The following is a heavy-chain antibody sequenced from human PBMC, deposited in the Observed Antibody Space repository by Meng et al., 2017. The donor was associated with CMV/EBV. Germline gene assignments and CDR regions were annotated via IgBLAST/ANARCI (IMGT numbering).Heavy chain of an antibody. D-gene: IGHD3-3*01. CDR3: AKDLRFRDFWSGYPYFDY. J-gene: IGHJ4*02. V-gene: IGHV3-23*01. CDR1: TFSSYA. Sequence: TFSSYAMRWVRQAPGKGLEWVSAISGSGGSTYYADSVKGRFTISRDNSKNTLYLQMNSLRAEDTAVYYCAKDLRFRDFWSGYPYFDYWGQGTLVTVSS. CDR2: ISGSGGST.